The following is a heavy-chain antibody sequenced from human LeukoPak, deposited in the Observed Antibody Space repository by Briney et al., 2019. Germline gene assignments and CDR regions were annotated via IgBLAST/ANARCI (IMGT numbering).Heavy chain of an antibody. CDR1: GYTFTSYY. D-gene: IGHD2-2*01. Sequence: ASVKVSCKASGYTFTSYYMHWVRQAPGQGLEWMGIINPSGGSTSYAQKFQGRVTMTRDTSTSTVYMELSSLRSEDTAVYYCAKDRGVVPAAMSYTLDYWGQGTLVTVSS. V-gene: IGHV1-46*01. CDR2: INPSGGST. CDR3: AKDRGVVPAAMSYTLDY. J-gene: IGHJ4*02.